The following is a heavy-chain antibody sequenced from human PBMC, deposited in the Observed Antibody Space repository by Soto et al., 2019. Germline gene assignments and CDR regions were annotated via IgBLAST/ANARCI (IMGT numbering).Heavy chain of an antibody. J-gene: IGHJ5*02. CDR3: ARDGRITGTRFPYWFDP. Sequence: PGGSLRLSCAASGFTFSSYAMHWVRQAPGKGLEWVAVISYDGSNKYYADSVKGRFTISRDNSKNTLYLQMNSLRAEDTAVYYCARDGRITGTRFPYWFDPWGQGTLVTVSS. V-gene: IGHV3-30-3*01. D-gene: IGHD1-20*01. CDR2: ISYDGSNK. CDR1: GFTFSSYA.